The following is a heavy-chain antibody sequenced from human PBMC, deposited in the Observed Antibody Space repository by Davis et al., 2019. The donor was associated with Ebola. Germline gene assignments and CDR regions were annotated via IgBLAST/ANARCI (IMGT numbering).Heavy chain of an antibody. V-gene: IGHV1-2*04. J-gene: IGHJ4*02. Sequence: AASVKVSCKASGYTFTSYYMHWVRQAPGQGLEWMGWINPNSGGTNYAQKFQGWVTMTRDTSISTAYMELSRLRSDDTAVYYCARITLVGYYFDYWGQGTLVTVSS. D-gene: IGHD4-23*01. CDR2: INPNSGGT. CDR1: GYTFTSYY. CDR3: ARITLVGYYFDY.